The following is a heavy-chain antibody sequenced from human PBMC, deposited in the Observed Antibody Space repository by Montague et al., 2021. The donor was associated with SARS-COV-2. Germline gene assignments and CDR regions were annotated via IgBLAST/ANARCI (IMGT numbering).Heavy chain of an antibody. Sequence: SLRLSCAGSGFTFDQYAVHWVRQGQGSGLEWVSLISGDGSRLYPADSVRGRFTSSRDNSKNSVYLQMNSLRTEDTAFYYCARRIYSGRFDYWGQGALVIVSS. V-gene: IGHV3-43*02. J-gene: IGHJ4*02. CDR3: ARRIYSGRFDY. D-gene: IGHD5-18*01. CDR1: GFTFDQYA. CDR2: ISGDGSRL.